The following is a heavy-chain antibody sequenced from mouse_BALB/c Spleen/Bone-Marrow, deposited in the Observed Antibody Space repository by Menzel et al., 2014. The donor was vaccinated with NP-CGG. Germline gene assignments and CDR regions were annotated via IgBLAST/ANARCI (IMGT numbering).Heavy chain of an antibody. CDR2: INPDSRTI. V-gene: IGHV4-1*02. D-gene: IGHD2-1*01. CDR3: ARGNYYGNLDY. Sequence: EVQLQQSGGGLVQPGGSLGLSCAASGFDFRRYWMSWVRQAPGKGLQWIGEINPDSRTINYTPSLKDKFIVSRDNAKNTLYLQMSKVRSEDTALYYCARGNYYGNLDYWGQGTTLTVSS. CDR1: GFDFRRYW. J-gene: IGHJ2*01.